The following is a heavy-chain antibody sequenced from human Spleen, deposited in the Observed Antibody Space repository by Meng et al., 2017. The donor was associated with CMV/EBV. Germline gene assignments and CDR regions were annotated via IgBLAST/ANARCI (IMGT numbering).Heavy chain of an antibody. CDR3: ASGKGSSSVYFDY. CDR2: INPNSGFT. V-gene: IGHV1-2*02. J-gene: IGHJ4*02. D-gene: IGHD6-6*01. CDR1: GYTFTGHY. Sequence: ASVKVSCKASGYTFTGHYIHWVRQAPGQGLEWMGWINPNSGFTNYAQKFQGRVTITKDTSFTTAYMDLSRLRSDDTAMYYCASGKGSSSVYFDYWGQGTLVTVSS.